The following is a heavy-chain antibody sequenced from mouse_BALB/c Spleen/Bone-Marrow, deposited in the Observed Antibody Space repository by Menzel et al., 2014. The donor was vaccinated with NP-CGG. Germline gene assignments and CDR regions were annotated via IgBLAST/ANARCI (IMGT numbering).Heavy chain of an antibody. V-gene: IGHV5-12-1*01. Sequence: EVQLVQSGAGLVKPGGSVKLSCAAPGFAFSSYDMSWVRQTPEQRLEWVAYISSGGGSTYYPDTVKGRFTISRDNAKNNLYLQMSSLKSEDTAVYYCARLPSYYRYEDAYWGQGTLVTVSA. CDR3: ARLPSYYRYEDAY. CDR1: GFAFSSYD. CDR2: ISSGGGST. J-gene: IGHJ3*01. D-gene: IGHD2-14*01.